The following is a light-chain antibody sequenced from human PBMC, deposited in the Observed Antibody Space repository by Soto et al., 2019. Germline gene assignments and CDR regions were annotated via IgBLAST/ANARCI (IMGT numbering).Light chain of an antibody. CDR2: DNN. CDR1: SSNIGDNY. Sequence: QAVLTQPPSVSAAPGQRVTISCSGSSSNIGDNYVSWYQQLPGTTPKLVIYDNNKRLSGIPDRISASKSGTSASLVITGLQTGDEADYYCEAWDAGLSSVVFGGGTKVTVL. CDR3: EAWDAGLSSVV. J-gene: IGLJ2*01. V-gene: IGLV1-51*01.